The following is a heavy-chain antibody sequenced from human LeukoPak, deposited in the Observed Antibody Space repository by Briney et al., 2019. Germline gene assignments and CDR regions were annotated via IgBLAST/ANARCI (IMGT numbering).Heavy chain of an antibody. J-gene: IGHJ3*02. D-gene: IGHD1-14*01. CDR1: GVPISTYY. CDR3: ARGVGTKAAFDI. Sequence: SETLSLTPTLSGVPISTYYWSSIPEPPGTGREWIGYLYYSASTKYNPSLKSRLSISVDTSKNQFSLKLTSVTAADTAVYYCARGVGTKAAFDIWGQGTMVTVSS. V-gene: IGHV4-59*01. CDR2: LYYSAST.